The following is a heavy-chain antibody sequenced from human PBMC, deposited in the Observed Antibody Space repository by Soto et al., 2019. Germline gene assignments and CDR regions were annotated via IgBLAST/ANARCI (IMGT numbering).Heavy chain of an antibody. CDR2: ISWNSGSI. CDR3: AKDPLSSYCSSTSCVDY. D-gene: IGHD2-2*01. J-gene: IGHJ4*02. Sequence: EVQLVESGGGLVQPGRSLRLSCAASGFTFDDYAMHWVRQAPGKGPEWVSGISWNSGSIGYADSVKGRFTISRDNAKNSLYLQMNSLRAEDTALYYCAKDPLSSYCSSTSCVDYWGQGTLVTVSS. CDR1: GFTFDDYA. V-gene: IGHV3-9*01.